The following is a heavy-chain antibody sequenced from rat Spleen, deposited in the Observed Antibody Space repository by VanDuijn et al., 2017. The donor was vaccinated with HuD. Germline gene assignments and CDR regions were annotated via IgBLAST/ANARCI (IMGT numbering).Heavy chain of an antibody. CDR3: ARKVTALDY. D-gene: IGHD1-10*01. V-gene: IGHV5-25*01. CDR1: GFTFSNYY. J-gene: IGHJ2*01. Sequence: EVQLVESGGGLVQPGRSMKLSCAVSGFTFSNYYMAWVRQAPTKGLEWVASISTGGGNTYYRDSVKGRFNISRDNTKSTLYLQMDSLRSEDTDTYYWARKVTALDYWGQGVMATVSS. CDR2: ISTGGGNT.